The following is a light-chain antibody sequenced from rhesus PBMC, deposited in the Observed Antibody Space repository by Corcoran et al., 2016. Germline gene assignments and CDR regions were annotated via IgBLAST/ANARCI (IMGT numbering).Light chain of an antibody. CDR2: EVS. V-gene: IGLV2-32*02. Sequence: QAALTQPRSVSGSPGQSVTISCTGTSSDIGGYNYVSWNQQHPGTAPKLVIYEVSKRPSGVSDRLSGSKSANTASLTISGLQAEDEADYYCTSYAAGYSYIFGTGTRLTVL. CDR1: SSDIGGYNY. J-gene: IGLJ1*01. CDR3: TSYAAGYSYI.